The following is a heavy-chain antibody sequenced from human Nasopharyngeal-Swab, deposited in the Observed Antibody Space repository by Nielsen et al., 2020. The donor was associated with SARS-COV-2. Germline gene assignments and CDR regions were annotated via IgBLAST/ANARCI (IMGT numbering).Heavy chain of an antibody. Sequence: ASVKVSCKVSEYTLTELSMHWVRQAPGKGLEWMGGFDPEDGETIYAQKFQGRVTMTEDTSTDTAYMELSSLRSEDTAVYYCATEWAYLRNSGSFRYLGYWGQGTLVTVSS. CDR1: EYTLTELS. D-gene: IGHD1-26*01. V-gene: IGHV1-24*01. CDR2: FDPEDGET. CDR3: ATEWAYLRNSGSFRYLGY. J-gene: IGHJ4*02.